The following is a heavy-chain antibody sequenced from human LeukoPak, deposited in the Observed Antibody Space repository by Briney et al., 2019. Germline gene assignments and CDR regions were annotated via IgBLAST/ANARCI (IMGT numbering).Heavy chain of an antibody. Sequence: GGSLRLSCAASGFTFSSYVMHWVRQAPGKGLEWVAVIWYDGSNKYYADSVKGRFAISRDNSKNTLYLKMNSLRAEDTAVYYCAKSTSGGSLFDYWGQGTLVTVSS. CDR1: GFTFSSYV. V-gene: IGHV3-33*06. D-gene: IGHD2-15*01. CDR3: AKSTSGGSLFDY. CDR2: IWYDGSNK. J-gene: IGHJ4*02.